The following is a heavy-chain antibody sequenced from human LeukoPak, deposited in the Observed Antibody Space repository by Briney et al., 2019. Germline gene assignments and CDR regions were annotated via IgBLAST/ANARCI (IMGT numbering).Heavy chain of an antibody. CDR1: GFTFSSFA. CDR2: LSGSVGST. V-gene: IGHV3-23*01. Sequence: PRGSLRLSCVLSGFTFSSFAMSWVRQAPGEGLGWVSSLSGSVGSTYYADSVKGRFTISRDNSKNTLYLQMNSLRVEDTAVYYCAKDPHTGYSFAYWGEGTLVTVSS. J-gene: IGHJ4*02. CDR3: AKDPHTGYSFAY. D-gene: IGHD5-18*01.